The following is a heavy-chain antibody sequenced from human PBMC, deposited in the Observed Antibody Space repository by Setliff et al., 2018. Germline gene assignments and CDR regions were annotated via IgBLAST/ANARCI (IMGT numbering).Heavy chain of an antibody. D-gene: IGHD3-10*01. CDR3: ARDGVFYAMDV. V-gene: IGHV3-11*04. J-gene: IGHJ6*02. Sequence: PGGSLRLSCAASGFSFSGCYMSWVRQAPGKGLEWISKISGNGITIYYADSVRDPFTISRDNAKNTLYLQMNSLRAEDTALYYCARDGVFYAMDVWGHGTTVTVSS. CDR2: ISGNGITI. CDR1: GFSFSGCY.